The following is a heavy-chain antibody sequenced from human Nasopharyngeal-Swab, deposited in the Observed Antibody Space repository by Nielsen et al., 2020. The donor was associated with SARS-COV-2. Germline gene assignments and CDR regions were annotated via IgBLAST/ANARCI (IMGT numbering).Heavy chain of an antibody. D-gene: IGHD3-22*01. CDR3: ARANYDSSGYYRYYFDY. CDR1: GGSISSYY. CDR2: IYYSGST. J-gene: IGHJ4*02. Sequence: SLRLSCTVSGGSISSYYWSWIRQPPGKGLEWIGYIYYSGSTNYNPSLKSRVTISVDTSKNQFSLKLSSVTAADTAVYYCARANYDSSGYYRYYFDYWGQGTLVTVSS. V-gene: IGHV4-59*01.